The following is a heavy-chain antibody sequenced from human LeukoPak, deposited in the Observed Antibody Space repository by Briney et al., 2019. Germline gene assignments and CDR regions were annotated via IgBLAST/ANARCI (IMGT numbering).Heavy chain of an antibody. J-gene: IGHJ5*02. V-gene: IGHV4-34*01. CDR2: INHSGST. Sequence: PSETLSLTCAVYGGSFSGYYWSWIRQPPGKGLEWIGEINHSGSTNYNPSLKSRVTISVDTSKNQFSLKLSSVTAADTAVYYCVGSSYCSGGSCYSGPAPWGQGTLVTVSP. CDR3: VGSSYCSGGSCYSGPAP. CDR1: GGSFSGYY. D-gene: IGHD2-15*01.